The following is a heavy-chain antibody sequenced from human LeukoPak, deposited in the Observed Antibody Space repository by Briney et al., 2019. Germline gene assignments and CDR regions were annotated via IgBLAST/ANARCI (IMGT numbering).Heavy chain of an antibody. Sequence: PGASLTLSCAPSGLTVSNYAMSWVRQAPPKGLEWVSAIVVSGSSTYYADSAKGRFTISRDNSKNTLYLQLNRLRAEDTAVYYCAKWGDYDILTGYYDSDYWGQGTLVTVSS. CDR2: IVVSGSST. D-gene: IGHD3-9*01. J-gene: IGHJ4*02. CDR3: AKWGDYDILTGYYDSDY. V-gene: IGHV3-23*01. CDR1: GLTVSNYA.